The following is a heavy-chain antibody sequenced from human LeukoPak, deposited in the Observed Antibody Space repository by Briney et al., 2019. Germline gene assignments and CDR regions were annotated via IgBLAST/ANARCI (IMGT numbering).Heavy chain of an antibody. CDR1: GFSFTSNW. CDR3: ARKLPNYNNNWWFDY. D-gene: IGHD1-1*01. Sequence: RGESLKISCKGPGFSFTSNWIAWVRQMPGEGLEWMGIIFPGDSDTRYSPSFQGQVTISADKSSSTAYLQWTSLKASDTAMYYCARKLPNYNNNWWFDYWGQGTLVTVSS. V-gene: IGHV5-51*01. J-gene: IGHJ4*02. CDR2: IFPGDSDT.